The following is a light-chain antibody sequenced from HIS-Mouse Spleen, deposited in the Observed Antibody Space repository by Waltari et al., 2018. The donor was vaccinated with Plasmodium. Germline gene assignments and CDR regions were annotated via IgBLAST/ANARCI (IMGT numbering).Light chain of an antibody. CDR1: SLRSYY. J-gene: IGLJ3*02. Sequence: SSELTQDPAVSVALGQTVRITCQGDSLRSYYASWYQQKPGQAPVLFIYGKNNRPAGSPDRFSGSSSGNTASLTITGAQAEDEADYYCNSRDSSGNHQVFGGGTKLTVL. V-gene: IGLV3-19*01. CDR3: NSRDSSGNHQV. CDR2: GKN.